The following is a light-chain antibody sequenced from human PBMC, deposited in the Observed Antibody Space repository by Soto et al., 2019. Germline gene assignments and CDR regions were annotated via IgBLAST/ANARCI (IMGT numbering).Light chain of an antibody. Sequence: QPVLTQPPSASGTPGQRVTISCSGSSSNIGSNYVYWYQQLPGTAPKLLIYRNNQRPSGVPDRFSGSKSGTSASLAISGLRSEDEADYYCAAWDDSLSGVEFGGGTQLTVL. J-gene: IGLJ2*01. CDR2: RNN. CDR1: SSNIGSNY. CDR3: AAWDDSLSGVE. V-gene: IGLV1-47*01.